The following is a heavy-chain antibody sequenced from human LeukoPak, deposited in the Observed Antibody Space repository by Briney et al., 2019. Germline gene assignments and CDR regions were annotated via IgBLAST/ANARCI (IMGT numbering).Heavy chain of an antibody. J-gene: IGHJ6*03. V-gene: IGHV1-2*02. CDR3: ARDRGRISDYYGSGRSLQYYMDV. CDR1: GYTFSDYY. CDR2: INPNSGGT. D-gene: IGHD3-10*01. Sequence: ASVKVSCKASGYTFSDYYMHWVRHAPGQGLEWMGWINPNSGGTNYAQKFQGRVTMTRDTSISTAHMDLSRLTSDDTAVYYCARDRGRISDYYGSGRSLQYYMDVWGKGTTVTVSS.